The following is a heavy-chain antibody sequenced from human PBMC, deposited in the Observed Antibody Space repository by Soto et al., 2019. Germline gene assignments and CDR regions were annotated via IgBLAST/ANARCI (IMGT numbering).Heavy chain of an antibody. CDR2: INSDGSST. D-gene: IGHD6-6*01. CDR1: GFTFSSYW. CDR3: AREYSSSAYYYYGMDV. Sequence: PGGSLRLSCAASGFTFSSYWMHWVRQAPGKGLVWVSRINSDGSSTSYADSVKGRFTISRDNAKNTLYLQMNSLRAEDTAVYYCAREYSSSAYYYYGMDVWGQGATVTVSS. V-gene: IGHV3-74*01. J-gene: IGHJ6*02.